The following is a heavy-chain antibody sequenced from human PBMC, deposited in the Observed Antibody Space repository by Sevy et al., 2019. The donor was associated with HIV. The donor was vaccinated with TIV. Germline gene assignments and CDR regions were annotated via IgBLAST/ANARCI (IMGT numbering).Heavy chain of an antibody. J-gene: IGHJ1*01. CDR1: GFTFSNYA. CDR2: ISGSGGST. D-gene: IGHD3-16*02. Sequence: GGSLRLSCAASGFTFSNYAMNWVRQAPGKGLEWVSGISGSGGSTYYADSVKGRFTISEDNSNKTFLLQMNSLRPEDTAVYYCAKDLSGLPEYFQQWGQGTLVTVSS. V-gene: IGHV3-23*01. CDR3: AKDLSGLPEYFQQ.